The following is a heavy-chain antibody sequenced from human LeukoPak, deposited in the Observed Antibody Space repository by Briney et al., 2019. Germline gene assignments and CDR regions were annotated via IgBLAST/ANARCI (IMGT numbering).Heavy chain of an antibody. V-gene: IGHV3-23*01. Sequence: PGGSLRLSCAASGFTFSSFDMSWVRQAPGKGLEWVSGISAGGGTTYYADSVKGRFTISRDNSKNTLYLQFNSLRAEDTAVYYCAKGKYYDFWSGYYPGYWGQGTLVTVSS. J-gene: IGHJ4*02. CDR2: ISAGGGTT. CDR3: AKGKYYDFWSGYYPGY. CDR1: GFTFSSFD. D-gene: IGHD3-3*01.